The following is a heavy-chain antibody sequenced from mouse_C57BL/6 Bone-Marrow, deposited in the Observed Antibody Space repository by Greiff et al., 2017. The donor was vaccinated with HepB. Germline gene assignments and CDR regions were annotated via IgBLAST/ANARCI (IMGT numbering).Heavy chain of an antibody. J-gene: IGHJ4*01. V-gene: IGHV1-22*01. D-gene: IGHD1-1*01. Sequence: EVMLVESGPELVKPGASVKMSCKASGYTFTDYNMHWVKQSHGKSLEWIGYINPNNGGTSYNQKFKGKATLTVNKSSSTAYMELRSLTSEDSAVYYCAITTVVANYAMDYWGQGTSVTVSS. CDR1: GYTFTDYN. CDR3: AITTVVANYAMDY. CDR2: INPNNGGT.